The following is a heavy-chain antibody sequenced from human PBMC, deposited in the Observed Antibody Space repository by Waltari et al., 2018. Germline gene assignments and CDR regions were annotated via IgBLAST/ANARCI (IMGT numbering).Heavy chain of an antibody. D-gene: IGHD6-19*01. V-gene: IGHV4-4*07. Sequence: QVQLQESGPGLVKPSEPLSLTCTVPGGPIRSYYWSWIRQPPGKGLEWIGRSYTRGSTNYNPSLKSRVTMSVDTSKNQFSLKLSSVTAADTAVYYCARAGYSSGWYFYYYGMDVWGQGTTVTVSS. CDR3: ARAGYSSGWYFYYYGMDV. CDR2: SYTRGST. J-gene: IGHJ6*02. CDR1: GGPIRSYY.